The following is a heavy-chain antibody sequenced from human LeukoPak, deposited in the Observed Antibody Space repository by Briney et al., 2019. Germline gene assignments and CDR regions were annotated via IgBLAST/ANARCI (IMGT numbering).Heavy chain of an antibody. V-gene: IGHV1-69*13. Sequence: ASVKVSCKASGGTFSSYAISWVRQAPGQGPEWMGGIIPIFGTANYAQKFQGRVTITADESTSTAYMELSSLRSEDTAVYYCARGYGDYVEFDYWGQGTLVTVSS. CDR1: GGTFSSYA. D-gene: IGHD4-17*01. CDR2: IIPIFGTA. J-gene: IGHJ4*02. CDR3: ARGYGDYVEFDY.